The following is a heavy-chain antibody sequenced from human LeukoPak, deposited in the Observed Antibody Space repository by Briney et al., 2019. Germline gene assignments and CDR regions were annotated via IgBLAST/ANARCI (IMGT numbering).Heavy chain of an antibody. CDR3: AKGDYYDFES. CDR1: GFTFTNYG. CDR2: ITSGVGIT. J-gene: IGHJ4*02. V-gene: IGHV3-23*01. Sequence: GGSLSPPCAVSGFTFTNYGKDWFRQAPGKGLEWVSIITSGVGITYYADSVKGRFTISRDNSKNTLYLQMNSLRAEDTAVYYCAKGDYYDFESWGQGALVTVSS. D-gene: IGHD3-10*01.